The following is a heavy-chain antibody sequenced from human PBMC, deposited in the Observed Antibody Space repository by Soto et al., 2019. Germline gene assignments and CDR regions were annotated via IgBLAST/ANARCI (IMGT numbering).Heavy chain of an antibody. CDR2: ISSSGNTI. Sequence: QVQLVESGGGLVKTSESLTIACAASGFTFSDYYMSWVRQAPGKGLEWVSYISSSGNTIYYADSVKGRFTISRDNAKNSAYLQMNSLRAEDTALYFCAKMSSENYYDPVFSWGQGTLVTVSS. D-gene: IGHD3-22*01. CDR1: GFTFSDYY. CDR3: AKMSSENYYDPVFS. J-gene: IGHJ4*02. V-gene: IGHV3-11*01.